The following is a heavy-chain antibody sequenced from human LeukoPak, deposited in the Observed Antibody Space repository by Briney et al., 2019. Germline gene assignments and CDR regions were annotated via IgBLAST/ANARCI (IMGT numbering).Heavy chain of an antibody. CDR3: ARVGCSSTSCLYYYYYYGMDV. J-gene: IGHJ6*02. CDR2: ISGSGGST. D-gene: IGHD2-2*01. Sequence: GGSLRLSCAASGFTFSSYAMSWVRQAPGKGLEWVSDISGSGGSTYYADSVKGRFTISRDNSKNTLSLQMNSLRAEDTAVYYCARVGCSSTSCLYYYYYYGMDVWGQGTTVTVSS. CDR1: GFTFSSYA. V-gene: IGHV3-23*01.